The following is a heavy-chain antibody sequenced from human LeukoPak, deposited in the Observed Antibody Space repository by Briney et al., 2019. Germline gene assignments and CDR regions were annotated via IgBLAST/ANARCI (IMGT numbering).Heavy chain of an antibody. CDR1: GGTFSSYA. Sequence: ASVKVSCKASGGTFSSYAISWVRQAPGQGLEWMGIINPSGGSTSYAQKFQGRVTMTRDTSTSTVYMELSSLRSEDTAVYYCARSLSYSSGWYGYWGQGTLVTVSS. V-gene: IGHV1-46*01. CDR2: INPSGGST. CDR3: ARSLSYSSGWYGY. J-gene: IGHJ4*02. D-gene: IGHD6-19*01.